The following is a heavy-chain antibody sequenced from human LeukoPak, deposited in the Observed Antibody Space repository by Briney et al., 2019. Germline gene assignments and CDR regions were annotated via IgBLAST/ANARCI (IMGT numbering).Heavy chain of an antibody. V-gene: IGHV3-48*01. CDR1: GFTFRSYS. CDR3: ARSTQPGFDP. CDR2: ISNSSSTI. J-gene: IGHJ5*02. D-gene: IGHD2-15*01. Sequence: GGSLRLSCAASGFTFRSYSMNWVRQAPGKGLEGVSYISNSSSTIYYADSVKGRFTISRDNSKNTLYLQMNSLRAEDTAVYYCARSTQPGFDPWGQGTLVTVSS.